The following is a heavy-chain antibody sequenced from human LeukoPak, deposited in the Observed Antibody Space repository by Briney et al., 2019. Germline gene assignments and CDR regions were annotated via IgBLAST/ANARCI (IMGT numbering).Heavy chain of an antibody. D-gene: IGHD5-24*01. CDR3: AREMPTSGDAFDI. CDR1: GFTFSSHW. J-gene: IGHJ3*02. Sequence: GGSLRLSCAASGFTFSSHWMHWVRQAPGKGLEWVAVIWYDGSNKEYGDSVKGRFTISRDNSKNTLYLQMNSLRAEDTAVYYCAREMPTSGDAFDIWGRGTMVTVSS. V-gene: IGHV3-33*08. CDR2: IWYDGSNK.